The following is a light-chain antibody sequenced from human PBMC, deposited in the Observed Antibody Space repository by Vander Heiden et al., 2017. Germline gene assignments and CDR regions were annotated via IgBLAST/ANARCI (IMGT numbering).Light chain of an antibody. CDR2: AAS. CDR3: QQYNNWPRT. J-gene: IGKJ1*01. V-gene: IGKV3-15*01. CDR1: QSVSYN. Sequence: EILMTQSPATLSVSPGESATLSCRASQSVSYNLAWYHQKPGQPPRLLIYAASTRATGVPARFSGSGYGTQFTLTISSLQSEDFAVYYCQQYNNWPRTFGQGTKV.